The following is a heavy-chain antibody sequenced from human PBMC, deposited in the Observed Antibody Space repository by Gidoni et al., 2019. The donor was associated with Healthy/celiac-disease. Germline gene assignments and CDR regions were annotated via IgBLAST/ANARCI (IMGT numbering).Heavy chain of an antibody. J-gene: IGHJ4*02. CDR3: ARGIYYGSGSVYYFDY. CDR1: GYTFTSYD. Sequence: QVQLVQSGAEVTKPGASVKVSCKASGYTFTSYDINWVRQATGQGLEWMGWMNPNSGNTGYAQKFQGRVTMTRNTSISTAYMELSSLRSEDTAVYYCARGIYYGSGSVYYFDYWGQGTLVTVSS. V-gene: IGHV1-8*01. D-gene: IGHD3-10*01. CDR2: MNPNSGNT.